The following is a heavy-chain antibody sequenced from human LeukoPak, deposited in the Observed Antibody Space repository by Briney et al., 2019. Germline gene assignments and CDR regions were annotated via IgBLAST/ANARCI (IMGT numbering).Heavy chain of an antibody. J-gene: IGHJ6*02. V-gene: IGHV4-59*01. CDR3: AREGGGYCSSTSCLYYYYYGMDV. CDR1: GGSISSYY. Sequence: PSETLSLTCTVSGGSISSYYWSWIRQPPGKGLEWIGYIYYSGSINYNPSLKSRVTISVDTSKNQFSLKLSSVTAADTAVYYCAREGGGYCSSTSCLYYYYYGMDVWGQGTTVTVSS. CDR2: IYYSGSI. D-gene: IGHD2-2*01.